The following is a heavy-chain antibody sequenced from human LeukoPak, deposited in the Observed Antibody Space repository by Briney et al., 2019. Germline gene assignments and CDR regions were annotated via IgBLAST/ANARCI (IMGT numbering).Heavy chain of an antibody. V-gene: IGHV4-39*01. J-gene: IGHJ5*02. CDR1: GGSISSSRYY. CDR3: ARHPLVRSMMGWFDP. CDR2: IYYSGST. Sequence: RTSETLSLTCTVSGGSISSSRYYWGWIRQPPGKGLEWIGSIYYSGSTYYNPSLKSRVTISVDTSKNQFSLKLSSVTAADTAVYYCARHPLVRSMMGWFDPWGQGTLVTVSS. D-gene: IGHD3-9*01.